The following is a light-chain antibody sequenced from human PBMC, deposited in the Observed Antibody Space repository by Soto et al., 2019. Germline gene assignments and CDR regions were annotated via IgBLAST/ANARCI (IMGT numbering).Light chain of an antibody. Sequence: DIELTQSPATLSLSPGERVTLSCRASQTVRSSFVAWYQQKPGQAPRLLIYGASTRATGIPDRFSGSGSGTYFTLTISSLDPEDLAVYYCQHYGRSSWTFGQGTKVEIK. CDR2: GAS. V-gene: IGKV3-20*01. CDR3: QHYGRSSWT. CDR1: QTVRSSF. J-gene: IGKJ1*01.